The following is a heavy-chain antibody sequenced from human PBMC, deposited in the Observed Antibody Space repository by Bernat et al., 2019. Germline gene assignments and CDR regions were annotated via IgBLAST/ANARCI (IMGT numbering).Heavy chain of an antibody. Sequence: EVQVLESGGGLVQPGGSLRLSCAASGFTFSDYTMSWVRQAPGKGLEWVSTVSGNGGKTYYADSVKGRFTISRDNSKNTLYLQMNSLRAEDTAVYYCARELGARPGDYWGQGTLVTVSS. J-gene: IGHJ4*02. V-gene: IGHV3-23*01. CDR2: VSGNGGKT. CDR3: ARELGARPGDY. D-gene: IGHD6-6*01. CDR1: GFTFSDYT.